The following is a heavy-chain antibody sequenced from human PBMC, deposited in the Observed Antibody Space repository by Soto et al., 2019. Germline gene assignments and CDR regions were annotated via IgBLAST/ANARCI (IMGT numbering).Heavy chain of an antibody. J-gene: IGHJ1*01. V-gene: IGHV3-33*01. Sequence: QVQLVESGGGVVRPGRSLRLACVSSGLTLSGYAVHWVRQAPGKGLEWVAEISYAGYGKKYADSVKGRFIISRDNSKNTLYLQMDSRRVEAPAISYCARDSGHQGDFQHWGQGTLVTVSS. D-gene: IGHD3-10*01. CDR1: GLTLSGYA. CDR2: ISYAGYGK. CDR3: ARDSGHQGDFQH.